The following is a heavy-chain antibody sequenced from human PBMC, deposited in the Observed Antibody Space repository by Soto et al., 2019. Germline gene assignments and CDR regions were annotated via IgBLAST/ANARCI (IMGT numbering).Heavy chain of an antibody. Sequence: ASKTLSLTCSVSGGSISRYYWSWTRQPPGKGLEWIGYAYYSGDTGYNPSLQSRVTMAVDTSKNQVSLKLTSVTAADTAVYHCARDRSTYGGGGTGEVKENWFDPWGQGALVTVSS. J-gene: IGHJ5*02. CDR1: GGSISRYY. D-gene: IGHD2-8*01. CDR2: AYYSGDT. V-gene: IGHV4-59*01. CDR3: ARDRSTYGGGGTGEVKENWFDP.